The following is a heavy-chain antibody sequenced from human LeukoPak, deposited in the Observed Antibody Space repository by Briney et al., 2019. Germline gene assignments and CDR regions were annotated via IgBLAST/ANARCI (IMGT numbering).Heavy chain of an antibody. CDR1: GYTLTELS. Sequence: ASVKVSCKVPGYTLTELSMHWVRQAPGKGLEWMGGFDPEDGETIYAQKFQGRVTMTEDTSTDTAYMELSSLRSEDTAVYYCATVLSGSYLGGSYLDYWGQGTLVTVSS. J-gene: IGHJ4*02. CDR3: ATVLSGSYLGGSYLDY. V-gene: IGHV1-24*01. D-gene: IGHD1-26*01. CDR2: FDPEDGET.